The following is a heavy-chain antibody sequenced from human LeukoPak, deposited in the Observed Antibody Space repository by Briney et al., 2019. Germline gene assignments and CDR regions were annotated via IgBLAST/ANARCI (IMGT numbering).Heavy chain of an antibody. CDR2: IKQDGSET. D-gene: IGHD3-3*01. CDR3: VRDFRFLDDY. Sequence: GGSLRLSCAASGFTFNTYWMSWVRQAPGKGLEWVANIKQDGSETYYVDSVKGRFTISRDNAKKSLYLQMNSLRAEDTAMYYCVRDFRFLDDYWGQGTLVTVSS. J-gene: IGHJ4*02. V-gene: IGHV3-7*01. CDR1: GFTFNTYW.